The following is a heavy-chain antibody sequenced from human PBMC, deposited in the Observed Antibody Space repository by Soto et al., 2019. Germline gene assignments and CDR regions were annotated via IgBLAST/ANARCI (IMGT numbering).Heavy chain of an antibody. V-gene: IGHV1-18*01. D-gene: IGHD1-26*01. J-gene: IGHJ4*02. Sequence: QVQLVQSGAXVRKPGASVKVSCKASGYTFTSYGLTWVRQAPGQGLEWMGWISAHNGNTNYAQKLQGRVTMTTDTSTSTAYMELRSLRSDDTAVYYCASSREGGSGRYFDYWGQGTLVTVSS. CDR2: ISAHNGNT. CDR3: ASSREGGSGRYFDY. CDR1: GYTFTSYG.